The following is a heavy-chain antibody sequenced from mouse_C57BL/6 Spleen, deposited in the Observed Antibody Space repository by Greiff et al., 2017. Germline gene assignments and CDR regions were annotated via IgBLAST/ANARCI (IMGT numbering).Heavy chain of an antibody. J-gene: IGHJ3*01. D-gene: IGHD2-4*01. CDR1: GYTFTDYY. V-gene: IGHV1-26*01. CDR2: INPNNGGT. Sequence: EVQLQQSGPELVKPGASVKISCKASGYTFTDYYMNWVKQSHGKSLEWIGDINPNNGGTSYNQKFKGKATLTVDKSSSTAYMELRSLTSEDSAVYYCANDYDRRFAYWGQGTLVTVSA. CDR3: ANDYDRRFAY.